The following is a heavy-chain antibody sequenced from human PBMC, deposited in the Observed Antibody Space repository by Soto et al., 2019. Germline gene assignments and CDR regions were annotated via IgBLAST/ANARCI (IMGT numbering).Heavy chain of an antibody. CDR1: GDTLSHYG. D-gene: IGHD5-18*01. V-gene: IGHV1-69*01. CDR3: AAGDSSDTGDH. J-gene: IGHJ4*02. Sequence: QVQLVQSGAEVKKPGSSVKVSCKASGDTLSHYGVSWVRQVPGKGLGWMGGTTAIFGTRDYAQKFQGRMTITSDESTTTSYMELTSLPSDDTAVYYCAAGDSSDTGDHWGQGTLVTVSS. CDR2: TTAIFGTR.